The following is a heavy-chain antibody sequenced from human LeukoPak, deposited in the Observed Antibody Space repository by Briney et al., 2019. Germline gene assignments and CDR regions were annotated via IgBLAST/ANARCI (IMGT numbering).Heavy chain of an antibody. Sequence: ASVKVSCKASGGTFSRYTISWVRQAPGQGLEWMGRIIPILGIANYAQKFQGRVTITADKSTSTAYMELSSLRSEDTAVYYCAFDYYDSSGYSDYWGQGTLVTVSS. CDR2: IIPILGIA. D-gene: IGHD3-22*01. J-gene: IGHJ4*02. CDR1: GGTFSRYT. V-gene: IGHV1-69*02. CDR3: AFDYYDSSGYSDY.